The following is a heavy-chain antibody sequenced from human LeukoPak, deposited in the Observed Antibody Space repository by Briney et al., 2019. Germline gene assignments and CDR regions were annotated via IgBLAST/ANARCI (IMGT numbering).Heavy chain of an antibody. CDR3: ATRRYCSGGSCLTYWYFDL. J-gene: IGHJ2*01. CDR1: GGSFSGYY. CDR2: INHSGST. V-gene: IGHV4-34*01. D-gene: IGHD2-15*01. Sequence: SETPSLTCAVYGGSFSGYYWSWIRQPPGKGLEWIGEINHSGSTNYNPSLKSRVTISVDTSKNQFSLKLSSVTAADTAVYYCATRRYCSGGSCLTYWYFDLWGRGTLVTVSS.